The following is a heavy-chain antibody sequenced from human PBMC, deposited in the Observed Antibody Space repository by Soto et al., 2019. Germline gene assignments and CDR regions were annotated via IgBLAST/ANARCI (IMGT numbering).Heavy chain of an antibody. J-gene: IGHJ3*02. Sequence: QVQLVQSGAEVKKPGASVKVSCKASGYTFTSYGISWVRQAPGQGLEWMGWISAYNGNTNYAQKLQGRVPMTTDTAPSTAYIELMSRSGSDTAVYYCASVPGGYCRSTSCYEGDAFDIWGQGTMVTVSS. D-gene: IGHD2-2*01. CDR1: GYTFTSYG. CDR2: ISAYNGNT. V-gene: IGHV1-18*04. CDR3: ASVPGGYCRSTSCYEGDAFDI.